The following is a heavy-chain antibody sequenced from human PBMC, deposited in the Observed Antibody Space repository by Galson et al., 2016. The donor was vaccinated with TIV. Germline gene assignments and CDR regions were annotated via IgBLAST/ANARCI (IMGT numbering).Heavy chain of an antibody. CDR3: ATTGGTNWNYFDN. Sequence: SLRLSCAASGFDVSRNYMNWVRQAPGKGLEWVSVLYVLGTTYYADSVKGRFTVSRDPSKNTLYLEMSTLRAEDTAVYYCATTGGTNWNYFDNWGQGTLVTVSS. CDR2: LYVLGTT. D-gene: IGHD1/OR15-1a*01. V-gene: IGHV3-53*01. J-gene: IGHJ4*02. CDR1: GFDVSRNY.